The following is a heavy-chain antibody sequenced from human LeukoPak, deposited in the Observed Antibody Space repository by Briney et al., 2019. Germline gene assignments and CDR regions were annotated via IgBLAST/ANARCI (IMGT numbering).Heavy chain of an antibody. CDR2: INPNSGGT. V-gene: IGHV1-2*02. J-gene: IGHJ4*02. CDR3: ARPMATTRIGDFDY. CDR1: GYTFTGYY. Sequence: ASVKVSCKASGYTFTGYYMHWVRQAPGQGLEWMGWINPNSGGTDYAQKFQGRVTMTRDTSISTAYMELSRLRSDDTAVYYCARPMATTRIGDFDYWGQGTLVTVSS. D-gene: IGHD5-24*01.